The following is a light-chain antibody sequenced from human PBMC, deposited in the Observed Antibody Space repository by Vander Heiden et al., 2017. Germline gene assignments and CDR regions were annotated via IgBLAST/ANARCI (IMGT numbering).Light chain of an antibody. Sequence: SYELTQPPSVSVSPGQTASITCPGDKLGDKYACWYQQKPGQSPVLVIYQDSKRPSGIPERVSGSNSGNTATLTISGTQAMDEADYYGQAWDSSTAVFGGGTKLTVL. J-gene: IGLJ3*02. CDR3: QAWDSSTAV. CDR2: QDS. CDR1: KLGDKY. V-gene: IGLV3-1*01.